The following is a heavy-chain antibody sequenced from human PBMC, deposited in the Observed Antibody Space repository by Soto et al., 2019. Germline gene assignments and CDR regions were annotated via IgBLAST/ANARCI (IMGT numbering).Heavy chain of an antibody. J-gene: IGHJ5*02. CDR2: ITTSGSYI. CDR3: VGSGPAPILRHNWCDP. CDR1: GFTFSSYD. D-gene: IGHD3-10*01. Sequence: EVQLVESGGGLVKPGGSLRLSCAASGFTFSSYDMNWVRQAPGKGLEYVSSITTSGSYIYYGDSVRGRFTISRDNAKNSLFLQMASVRSEDTAVYYCVGSGPAPILRHNWCDPCGQGTLVTVSS. V-gene: IGHV3-21*01.